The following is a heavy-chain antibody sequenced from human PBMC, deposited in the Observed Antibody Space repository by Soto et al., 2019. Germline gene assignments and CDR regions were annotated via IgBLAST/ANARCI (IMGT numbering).Heavy chain of an antibody. Sequence: QGQLVESGGGVVQTGQSLRLSCAASGFVFSDYGLHWVRQAPGKGLEWLAAISFDGANHFYADSVRGRFTISRDNSNNTLYLHMDSLIPEDSAVYFCAKDTLYPVVSYFYYGLDVWGQGTTVTVSS. CDR1: GFVFSDYG. D-gene: IGHD2-8*01. CDR2: ISFDGANH. J-gene: IGHJ6*02. V-gene: IGHV3-30*18. CDR3: AKDTLYPVVSYFYYGLDV.